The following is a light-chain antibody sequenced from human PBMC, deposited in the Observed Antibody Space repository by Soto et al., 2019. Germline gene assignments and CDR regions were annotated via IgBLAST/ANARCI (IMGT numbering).Light chain of an antibody. CDR2: ANN. CDR3: QSYDSSLSVI. J-gene: IGLJ2*01. CDR1: SSTIGAGSD. V-gene: IGLV1-40*01. Sequence: QSVLTQPPSVSGAPGQRVTISCTGSSSTIGAGSDVHWYQQLPGTAPKLLIYANNNRPSGVPDRFSGSKSGTSASLAITGLQAEDEADYYCQSYDSSLSVIFGGGTKLTVL.